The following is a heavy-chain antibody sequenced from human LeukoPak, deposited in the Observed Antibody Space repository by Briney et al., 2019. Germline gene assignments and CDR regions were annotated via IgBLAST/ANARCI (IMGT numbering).Heavy chain of an antibody. CDR1: GFTFDDYG. V-gene: IGHV3-20*04. D-gene: IGHD4-17*01. CDR2: INWNGGST. J-gene: IGHJ4*02. Sequence: GGSLRLSCAASGFTFDDYGMSWVRQAPGKGLEWVSGINWNGGSTGYADSVKGRFTISRDNAKSSLFLQMNCLRAEDTAIYYCAREGAVTTTLPIDYWGQGTLVTVSS. CDR3: AREGAVTTTLPIDY.